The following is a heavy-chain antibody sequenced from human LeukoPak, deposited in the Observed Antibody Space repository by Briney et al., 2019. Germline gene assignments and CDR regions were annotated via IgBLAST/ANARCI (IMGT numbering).Heavy chain of an antibody. J-gene: IGHJ4*02. V-gene: IGHV1-69*01. D-gene: IGHD6-13*01. Sequence: ASVKDSCKASGGTFSSYAISWVRQAPGQGLEWMGGIIPIFGTANYAQRFQGRVTITADESTSTAYMELSSLRSEDTAVYYCAYSQQLSSPFDYWGQGTLVTVSS. CDR2: IIPIFGTA. CDR3: AYSQQLSSPFDY. CDR1: GGTFSSYA.